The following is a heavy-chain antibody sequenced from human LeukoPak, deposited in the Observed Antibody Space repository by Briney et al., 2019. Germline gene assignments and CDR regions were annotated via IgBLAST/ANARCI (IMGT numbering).Heavy chain of an antibody. Sequence: GGSLRLSCAASGFTFSTYGMHCVRPAPGKGLEWVAFIRYDGSNKYYGDSVKGRFTISRDNSKNTLDLQMNSLRPEDTAVYSCAKDLSPMVGTKTFDYWGQGTLVTVSS. CDR3: AKDLSPMVGTKTFDY. CDR2: IRYDGSNK. CDR1: GFTFSTYG. D-gene: IGHD4/OR15-4a*01. V-gene: IGHV3-30*02. J-gene: IGHJ4*02.